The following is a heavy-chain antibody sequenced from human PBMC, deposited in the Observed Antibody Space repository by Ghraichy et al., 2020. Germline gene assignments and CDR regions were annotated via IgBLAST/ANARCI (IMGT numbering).Heavy chain of an antibody. CDR1: GGSVSSGSYY. V-gene: IGHV4-61*01. CDR3: ARGNYDFWSGYWDLDY. J-gene: IGHJ4*02. CDR2: IYYSGST. D-gene: IGHD3-3*01. Sequence: SETLSLTCTVSGGSVSSGSYYWSWIRQPPGKGLEWIGYIYYSGSTNYNPSLKSRVTISVDTSKNQFSLKLSSVTAADTAVYYCARGNYDFWSGYWDLDYWGQGTLVTVSS.